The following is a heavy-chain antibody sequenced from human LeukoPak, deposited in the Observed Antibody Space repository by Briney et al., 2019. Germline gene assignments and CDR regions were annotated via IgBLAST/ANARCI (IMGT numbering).Heavy chain of an antibody. J-gene: IGHJ4*02. V-gene: IGHV3-23*01. D-gene: IGHD6-19*01. CDR3: AKEQFSSGWPYYFDY. CDR2: ISGSGGST. CDR1: GFTFSSYA. Sequence: PGGSLRLSCAASGFTFSSYALSWVRQAPGKGLEWVSAISGSGGSTYYADSVKGRFTISRDNSKNTLYLQMNSLRAEDTAVYYCAKEQFSSGWPYYFDYWGQGTLVTVSS.